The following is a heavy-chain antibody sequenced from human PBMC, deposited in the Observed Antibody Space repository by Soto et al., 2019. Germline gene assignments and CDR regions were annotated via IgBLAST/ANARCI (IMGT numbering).Heavy chain of an antibody. CDR1: GGSISSYY. J-gene: IGHJ4*02. Sequence: PSETLSLTCTVSGGSISSYYWSWIRQPPGKGLEWVGHSYYSGSTNYNPSLKSRVTISVDTSKNQFSLKLTSATAADTAVYYCARDRRSYYSDGSGLDFWGQGTLVTVSS. D-gene: IGHD3-22*01. V-gene: IGHV4-59*12. CDR3: ARDRRSYYSDGSGLDF. CDR2: SYYSGST.